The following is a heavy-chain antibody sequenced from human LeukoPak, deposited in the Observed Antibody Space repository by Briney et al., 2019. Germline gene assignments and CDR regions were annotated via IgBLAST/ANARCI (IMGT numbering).Heavy chain of an antibody. Sequence: ASVKVSCKASGGTFSSYAISWVRQAPGQGLEWRGRIIPIFGTANYAQKFQGRVTITTDESTSTAYMELSSLRSEDTAVYYCARDSGRYYYYYMDVWGKGTTVTVSS. J-gene: IGHJ6*03. CDR2: IIPIFGTA. V-gene: IGHV1-69*05. CDR1: GGTFSSYA. CDR3: ARDSGRYYYYYMDV.